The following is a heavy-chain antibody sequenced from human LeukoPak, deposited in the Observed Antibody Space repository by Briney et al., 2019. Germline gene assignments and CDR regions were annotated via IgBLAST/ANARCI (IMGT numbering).Heavy chain of an antibody. CDR2: INHSGST. D-gene: IGHD1-26*01. J-gene: IGHJ4*02. V-gene: IGHV4-4*02. CDR3: ARVRIRILDY. Sequence: PSGTLSLTCAVSGGSISSSNSWSWVRQPPGKGLEWIGEINHSGSTSYHPSLKSRVTMSVDKSKNQFSLKLTSVTAADTAVYHCARVRIRILDYWGQGTLVTVSS. CDR1: GGSISSSNS.